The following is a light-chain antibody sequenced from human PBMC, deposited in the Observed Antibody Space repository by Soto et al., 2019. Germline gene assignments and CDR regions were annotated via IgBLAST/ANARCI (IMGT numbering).Light chain of an antibody. Sequence: EIVLTQSPGALSLSPGERASLSCRASQNISNDYFAWYHQKPGQAPRLLIYGASSGATGIPDGFSGSGSGTDFTRTISRLEPEDFAVYYCQQSAGSGFGGGTKVDIK. CDR3: QQSAGSG. CDR1: QNISNDY. V-gene: IGKV3-20*01. CDR2: GAS. J-gene: IGKJ4*01.